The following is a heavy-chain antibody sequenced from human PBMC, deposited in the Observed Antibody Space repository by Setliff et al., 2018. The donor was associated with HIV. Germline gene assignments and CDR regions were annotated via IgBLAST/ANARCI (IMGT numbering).Heavy chain of an antibody. CDR1: GGSISSYY. J-gene: IGHJ5*02. D-gene: IGHD3-22*01. V-gene: IGHV4-4*09. Sequence: SETLSLTCTVSGGSISSYYWSWIRQPPGKGLEWIGYINTSGTTNYNPSLKHRVTISVDTSKNQFSLKLSSVTAADTAVYFCARQTYYYDNSGHNWFDPWGQGTLVTVSS. CDR3: ARQTYYYDNSGHNWFDP. CDR2: INTSGTT.